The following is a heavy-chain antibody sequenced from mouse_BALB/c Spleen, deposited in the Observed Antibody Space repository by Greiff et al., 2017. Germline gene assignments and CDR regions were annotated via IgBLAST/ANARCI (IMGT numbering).Heavy chain of an antibody. D-gene: IGHD1-2*01. J-gene: IGHJ3*01. CDR3: ARSATKAWFAY. CDR2: IYPGNVNT. Sequence: QVQLQQSGPELVKPGASVRISCKASGYTFTSYYIHWVKQRPGQGLEWIGWIYPGNVNTKYNEKFKGKATLTADKSSSTAYMQLKSLTSEDSAVYYCARSATKAWFAYWGQGTLVTVSA. V-gene: IGHV1S56*01. CDR1: GYTFTSYY.